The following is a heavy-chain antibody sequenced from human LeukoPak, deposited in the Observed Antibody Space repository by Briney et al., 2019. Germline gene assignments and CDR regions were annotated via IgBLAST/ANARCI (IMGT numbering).Heavy chain of an antibody. CDR1: GFTFSSYA. D-gene: IGHD3-9*01. CDR3: AKEPLLRYFDWLPTFFDY. Sequence: GGSLRLSCAASGFTFSSYAMSWVRQAPGKGLEWVSAISGSGGSTYYADSVKGRFTISRDNSKNTLYLQMNSLRAEDTGVYYCAKEPLLRYFDWLPTFFDYWGQGTLVTVSS. CDR2: ISGSGGST. V-gene: IGHV3-23*01. J-gene: IGHJ4*02.